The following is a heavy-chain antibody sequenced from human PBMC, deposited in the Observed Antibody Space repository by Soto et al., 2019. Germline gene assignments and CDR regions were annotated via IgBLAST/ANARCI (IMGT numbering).Heavy chain of an antibody. Sequence: QLQLQESGSGLVKPSQTLSLTCAVSGGSISSGGYSWSWIRQPPGKGLEWIGYIYHSGSTYYNPSLKSRVTISVDRSKNQFSLKLSSVTAADTAVYYCARGFVNYDFWSGYYGVWGMDVWGQGTTVTVSS. V-gene: IGHV4-30-2*01. CDR1: GGSISSGGYS. CDR3: ARGFVNYDFWSGYYGVWGMDV. J-gene: IGHJ6*02. CDR2: IYHSGST. D-gene: IGHD3-3*01.